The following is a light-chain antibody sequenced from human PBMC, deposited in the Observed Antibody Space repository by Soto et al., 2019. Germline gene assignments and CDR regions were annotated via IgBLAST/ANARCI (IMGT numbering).Light chain of an antibody. CDR2: DAS. CDR1: QSVSSSF. Sequence: EIVLTQSPGTLSLSPGERATLSCRASQSVSSSFLAWYQQKPGQAPRLIIYDASVRATGIPARFSGSGSGTDFTLTISSLEPEDFAVYYCQESTYWPAFGGGTKVDI. J-gene: IGKJ4*01. CDR3: QESTYWPA. V-gene: IGKV3D-20*02.